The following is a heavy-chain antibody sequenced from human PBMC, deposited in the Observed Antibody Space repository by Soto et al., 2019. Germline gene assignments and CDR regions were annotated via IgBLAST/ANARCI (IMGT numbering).Heavy chain of an antibody. CDR2: VHHSWGS. Sequence: QVQLQESGPGLVKPSETLSLSCTVSGGSISSYYWSWFRQSPGKRMEWIGYVHHSWGSSYNPSLQSGAAISLDTSLSQFSLKVTSVTATDTAVYYCARQGFGPLHGLVDVWGQGTTVTVSS. V-gene: IGHV4-59*08. J-gene: IGHJ6*02. CDR1: GGSISSYY. D-gene: IGHD3-10*01. CDR3: ARQGFGPLHGLVDV.